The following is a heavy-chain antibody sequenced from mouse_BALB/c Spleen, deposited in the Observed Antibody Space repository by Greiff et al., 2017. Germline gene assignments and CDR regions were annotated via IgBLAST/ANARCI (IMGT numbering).Heavy chain of an antibody. CDR1: GFTFSDYY. V-gene: IGHV5-4*02. CDR3: TREGYYGSSFAY. Sequence: EVQLVESGGGLVKPGGSLKLSCAASGFTFSDYYMYWVRQTPEKRLEWVATISDGGSYTYYPDSVKGRFTISRDNAKNNLYLQMSSLKSEDTAMYYCTREGYYGSSFAYWGQGTLVTVSA. D-gene: IGHD1-1*01. J-gene: IGHJ3*01. CDR2: ISDGGSYT.